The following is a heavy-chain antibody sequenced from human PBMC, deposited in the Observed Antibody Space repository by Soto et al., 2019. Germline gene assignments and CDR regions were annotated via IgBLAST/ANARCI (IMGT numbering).Heavy chain of an antibody. CDR3: ARSKTEYYYYYGMDV. J-gene: IGHJ6*02. V-gene: IGHV1-69*12. Sequence: QVQLVQSGAEVEKPGSSVTVSCKTSGGTFSTYFISWVRQAPGQGLEWMGGIIPVFGSSHYAQKFQGRVTIXXDXSXXTAYMELSSLRSEDTAVYYCARSKTEYYYYYGMDVWGQGTTVTVSS. D-gene: IGHD4-4*01. CDR1: GGTFSTYF. CDR2: IIPVFGSS.